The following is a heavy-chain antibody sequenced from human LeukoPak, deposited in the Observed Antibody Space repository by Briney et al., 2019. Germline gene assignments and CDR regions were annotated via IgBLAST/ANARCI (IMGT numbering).Heavy chain of an antibody. V-gene: IGHV1-2*02. CDR3: ARGEGITMVRGVIINPLNY. D-gene: IGHD3-10*01. CDR1: GYTFTGYY. J-gene: IGHJ4*02. Sequence: GASVKVSCKASGYTFTGYYMHWVRQAPGQGLEWMGWMNPNSGGTNYAQKFQGRVTMTRDTSISTAYMELSRLRSDDTAVYYCARGEGITMVRGVIINPLNYWGQGTLVTVSS. CDR2: MNPNSGGT.